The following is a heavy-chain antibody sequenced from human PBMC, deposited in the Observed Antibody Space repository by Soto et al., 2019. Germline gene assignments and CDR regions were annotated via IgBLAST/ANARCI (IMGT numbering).Heavy chain of an antibody. Sequence: GSLRLSCAVYGGSFSGYYWSWIRQPPGKGLEWIGEINHSGSTNYNPSLKSRVTISVDTSKNQFSLKLSSVTAADTAVYYCARMKLDPWYFDLWGRGTLVTVSS. D-gene: IGHD1-1*01. V-gene: IGHV4-34*01. CDR2: INHSGST. CDR1: GGSFSGYY. J-gene: IGHJ2*01. CDR3: ARMKLDPWYFDL.